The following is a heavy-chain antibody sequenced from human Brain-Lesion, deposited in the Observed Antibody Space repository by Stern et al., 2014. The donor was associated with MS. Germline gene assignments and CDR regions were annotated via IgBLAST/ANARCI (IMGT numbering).Heavy chain of an antibody. CDR1: GGSIGRSSYY. D-gene: IGHD6-19*01. CDR2: IFYTGST. V-gene: IGHV4-39*02. Sequence: QLVESGPGLVKPSETLSLTCTVSGGSIGRSSYYWGWIRQPPGKGLEWIGNIFYTGSTFYDPSLKSRVPISGDQPHHHFSLSLTSVTAADKAVYYCARGAGVFDSWGQGTLVTVSP. CDR3: ARGAGVFDS. J-gene: IGHJ4*02.